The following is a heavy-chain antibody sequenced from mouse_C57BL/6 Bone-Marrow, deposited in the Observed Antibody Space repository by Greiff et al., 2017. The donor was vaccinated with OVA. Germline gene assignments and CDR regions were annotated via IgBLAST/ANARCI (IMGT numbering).Heavy chain of an antibody. CDR2: IDPSDSYT. D-gene: IGHD3-2*02. CDR3: ARFRYYFDY. Sequence: QVQLQQPGAELVMPGASVKLSCKASGYTFTSYWMHWVQQRPGQGLEWIGEIDPSDSYTNYNQKFKGKSTLTVDKSSSTAYMQLSSLTSEDSAVYYCARFRYYFDYWGQGTTLTVSS. J-gene: IGHJ2*01. V-gene: IGHV1-69*01. CDR1: GYTFTSYW.